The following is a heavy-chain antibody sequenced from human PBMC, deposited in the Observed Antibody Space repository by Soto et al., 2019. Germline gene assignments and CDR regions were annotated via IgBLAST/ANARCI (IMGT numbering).Heavy chain of an antibody. CDR2: FSYSGST. Sequence: SETLSLTCTVSGGSISSYYWSWIRQPPGKGLEWIGYFSYSGSTDYNPSLKSRVTISVDTSKNQFSLRLSSVTAADTAMYYCARDRNPDSGSYYSSFDYWGQGTLVTVSS. V-gene: IGHV4-59*01. J-gene: IGHJ4*02. D-gene: IGHD1-26*01. CDR1: GGSISSYY. CDR3: ARDRNPDSGSYYSSFDY.